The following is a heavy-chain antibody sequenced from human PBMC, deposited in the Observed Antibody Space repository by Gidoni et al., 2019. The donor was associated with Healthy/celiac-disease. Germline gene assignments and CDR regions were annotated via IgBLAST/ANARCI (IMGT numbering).Heavy chain of an antibody. V-gene: IGHV3-30*02. D-gene: IGHD1-26*01. CDR2: RGYDGSNK. J-gene: IGHJ1*01. Sequence: QVQLVESGGGVVQPGRSLILSCAPSGFTFSSHGRHGVRQAPGKGMEWVALRGYDGSNKYYADSVKGRFTISRDNSKNTLYLQMNSLRAEDTAVYYCAKDRPSSGSGQSHFQHWGQGTLVTVSS. CDR3: AKDRPSSGSGQSHFQH. CDR1: GFTFSSHG.